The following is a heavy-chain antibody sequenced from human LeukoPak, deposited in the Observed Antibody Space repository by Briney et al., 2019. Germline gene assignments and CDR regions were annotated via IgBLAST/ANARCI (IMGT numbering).Heavy chain of an antibody. CDR2: LWYDGSNK. Sequence: GGSLRLSCAASGFTFSSYGMHWVRQAPGKGLEWVAVLWYDGSNKYYADSVKGRFTISRDNSKNTLYLQMNSLRAEDTAVYYCARDRLAYCGGDCYSGFDYWGQGTLVTVSS. D-gene: IGHD2-21*02. V-gene: IGHV3-33*01. J-gene: IGHJ4*02. CDR3: ARDRLAYCGGDCYSGFDY. CDR1: GFTFSSYG.